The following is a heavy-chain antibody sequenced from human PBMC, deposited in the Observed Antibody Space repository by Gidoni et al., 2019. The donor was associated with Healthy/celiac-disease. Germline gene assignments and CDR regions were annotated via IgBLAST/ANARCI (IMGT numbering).Heavy chain of an antibody. CDR2: IYYSGST. J-gene: IGHJ5*02. Sequence: GGSISRGGYYWSWIRQHPGKGLEWIGYIYYSGSTYYNPSLKSRVTISVDTSMNQFSLKLSSVTAADTAVYYCARAGEGDIVVVPAAISWFDPWGQGTLVTVSS. V-gene: IGHV4-31*02. CDR1: GGSISRGGYY. CDR3: ARAGEGDIVVVPAAISWFDP. D-gene: IGHD2-2*02.